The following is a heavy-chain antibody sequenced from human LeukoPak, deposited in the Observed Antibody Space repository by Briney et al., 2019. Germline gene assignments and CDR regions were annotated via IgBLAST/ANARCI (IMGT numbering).Heavy chain of an antibody. V-gene: IGHV1-2*02. CDR1: GYTFTGYY. D-gene: IGHD3-9*01. CDR2: INPNSGDT. Sequence: ASVKVSCKASGYTFTGYYMHWVRQAPGQGLEWMGWINPNSGDTNYAQKFQGRVTMTRDTSISTAYMELSRLRSDDTAVYYCARDLGYDILTASHYYYMDVWGKGTTVTISS. J-gene: IGHJ6*03. CDR3: ARDLGYDILTASHYYYMDV.